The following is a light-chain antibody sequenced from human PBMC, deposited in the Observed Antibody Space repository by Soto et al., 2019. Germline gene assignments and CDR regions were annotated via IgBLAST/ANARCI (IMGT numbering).Light chain of an antibody. Sequence: EIVLTQSPGTLSSSLGERATLSCRASQSVTSSYLAWHQQKPDQAPRLLIYGASSRATGIPERFSGSGSGTDFALTISRVEPEDFAVYYCQQYDSSPPSYTFGQGTKLEIK. CDR3: QQYDSSPPSYT. J-gene: IGKJ2*01. CDR1: QSVTSSY. CDR2: GAS. V-gene: IGKV3-20*01.